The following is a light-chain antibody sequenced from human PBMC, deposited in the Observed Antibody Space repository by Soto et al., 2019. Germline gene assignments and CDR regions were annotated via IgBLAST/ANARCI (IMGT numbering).Light chain of an antibody. CDR1: SSDVGGYNY. J-gene: IGLJ1*01. CDR3: SSYSGTNNFYV. Sequence: QSALTQPASVSGSPGQSITISCTGTSSDVGGYNYVSWYQQHPGKAPKLMIYDVSNRPSGVSNRFSGSKSGNTASLTISGLQAEDEADYHCSSYSGTNNFYVFGTGTKVTVL. V-gene: IGLV2-14*01. CDR2: DVS.